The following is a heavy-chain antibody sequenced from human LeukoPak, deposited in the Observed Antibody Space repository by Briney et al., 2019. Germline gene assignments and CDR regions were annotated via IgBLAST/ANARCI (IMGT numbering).Heavy chain of an antibody. CDR1: GGTFSSYA. J-gene: IGHJ4*02. CDR2: INPIFVTA. D-gene: IGHD1-26*01. Sequence: SVKVSCTASGGTFSSYAISWVRQAPGQGIEWMGGINPIFVTANYAQKFQGRVTITADESTSTAYMELSSLRSEDTAVYYCARVRPSPGSYYGYWGQGTLGTVSS. V-gene: IGHV1-69*13. CDR3: ARVRPSPGSYYGY.